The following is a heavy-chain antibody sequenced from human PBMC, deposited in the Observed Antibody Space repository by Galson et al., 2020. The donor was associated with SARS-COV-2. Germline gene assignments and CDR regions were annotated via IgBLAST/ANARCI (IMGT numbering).Heavy chain of an antibody. CDR2: ISARGDAT. Sequence: GESLKNSCAASGFAFSTYALSWVRQAPGRGLEWVSAISARGDATYYADSVKGRFTISRDNSKNTLYLQMNSLRAEDTAVYYCAKDYDILTGPIWGQGTLVTVS. V-gene: IGHV3-23*01. J-gene: IGHJ4*02. D-gene: IGHD3-9*01. CDR1: GFAFSTYA. CDR3: AKDYDILTGPI.